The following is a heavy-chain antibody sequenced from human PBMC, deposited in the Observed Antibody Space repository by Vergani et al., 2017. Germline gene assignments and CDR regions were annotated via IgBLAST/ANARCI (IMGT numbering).Heavy chain of an antibody. CDR2: ISAYNGNT. CDR3: ARDPDIVVVPAAPYYYYYYGMDV. Sequence: QVQLVQSGAEVKKPGASVKVSCKASGYTFTSYGISWVRQAPGQGLEWMGWISAYNGNTNYAQKLQGRVTMTTDTSTSTAYMELRGLRSDDTAVYYCARDPDIVVVPAAPYYYYYYGMDVWGQGTTVTVS. J-gene: IGHJ6*02. CDR1: GYTFTSYG. V-gene: IGHV1-18*04. D-gene: IGHD2-2*01.